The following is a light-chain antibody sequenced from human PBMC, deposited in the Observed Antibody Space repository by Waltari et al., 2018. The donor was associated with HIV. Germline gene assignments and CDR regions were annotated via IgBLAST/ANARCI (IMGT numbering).Light chain of an antibody. CDR1: RTVLYNRNY. V-gene: IGKV4-1*01. J-gene: IGKJ4*01. CDR2: WAS. CDR3: QQYYTLRST. Sequence: DIVMTQSPDSLAVSLGARATVPCTSSRTVLYNRNYLAWYQQKPGQAPKVLIYWASTRAFGVPDRFSGSGSGTDFSLTISRLQADDVAIYYCQQYYTLRSTFGGGTKIEI.